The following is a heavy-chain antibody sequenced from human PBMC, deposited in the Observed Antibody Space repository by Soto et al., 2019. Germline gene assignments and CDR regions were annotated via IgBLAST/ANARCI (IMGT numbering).Heavy chain of an antibody. CDR1: GYTFTSYG. V-gene: IGHV1-18*01. Sequence: QVQLVQSGAEVKKPGASVKVSCKASGYTFTSYGISWVRQAPGQGLEWMGWSNAYNANTNYAQKLQGRVTMTPDTPTSTAYMELRSLRSDYTAVYYCARGLPAFDPWGQGTLVTVSS. CDR3: ARGLPAFDP. J-gene: IGHJ5*02. CDR2: SNAYNANT.